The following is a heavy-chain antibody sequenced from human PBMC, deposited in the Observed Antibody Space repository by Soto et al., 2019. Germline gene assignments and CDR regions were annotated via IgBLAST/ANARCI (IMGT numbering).Heavy chain of an antibody. J-gene: IGHJ4*02. CDR3: ARDEGVASGN. Sequence: GASVKVSCKASGYTFSSSPLHWVRQAPGQRPEWMGWINAANDDTKYSQKFQGRVTLTRDTSASTAYMEVSSLTPEDTAVYYCARDEGVASGNWGQGTLVTVS. CDR1: GYTFSSSP. V-gene: IGHV1-3*01. CDR2: INAANDDT. D-gene: IGHD5-12*01.